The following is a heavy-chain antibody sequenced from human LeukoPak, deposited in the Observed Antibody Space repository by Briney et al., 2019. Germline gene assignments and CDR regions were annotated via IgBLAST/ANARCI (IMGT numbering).Heavy chain of an antibody. J-gene: IGHJ4*02. D-gene: IGHD6-13*01. Sequence: ASVEVSCKASGYTFTGYYMHWVRQAPGQGLEWMGRINPNSGGTNYAQKFQGRVTMTRDTSTSTAYMELSRLRSDDTAVYYCARGIAAAGKRDYWGQGTLVTVSS. V-gene: IGHV1-2*06. CDR1: GYTFTGYY. CDR3: ARGIAAAGKRDY. CDR2: INPNSGGT.